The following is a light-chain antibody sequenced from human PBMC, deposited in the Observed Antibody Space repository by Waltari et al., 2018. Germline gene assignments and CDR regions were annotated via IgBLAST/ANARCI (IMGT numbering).Light chain of an antibody. Sequence: SYALPQPPSASVSPGQTARITCSGDALPKNNSYWYQQRSGPAPVLVIFEDRKRPAGIPEILSGSSSGTMATLTIRVAQVEDEADYYCNSTDMTGNDGRLFGGGTRLTVL. J-gene: IGLJ2*01. CDR1: ALPKNN. CDR2: EDR. CDR3: NSTDMTGNDGRL. V-gene: IGLV3-10*01.